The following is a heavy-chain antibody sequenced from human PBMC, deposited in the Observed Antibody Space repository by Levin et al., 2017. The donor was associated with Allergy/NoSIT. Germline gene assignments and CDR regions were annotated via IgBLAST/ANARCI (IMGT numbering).Heavy chain of an antibody. CDR3: ARVAWIFGVVIIPGYFDY. D-gene: IGHD3-3*01. V-gene: IGHV3-7*01. J-gene: IGHJ4*02. CDR2: IKQDGSVK. Sequence: GESLKISCAASGFTFSTYWMNWVRQAPGKGLEWVANIKQDGSVKYYVDSVKGRFTISRDNAKNSLYLQMNSLRVEDTAVYYCARVAWIFGVVIIPGYFDYWGQGALVTVSS. CDR1: GFTFSTYW.